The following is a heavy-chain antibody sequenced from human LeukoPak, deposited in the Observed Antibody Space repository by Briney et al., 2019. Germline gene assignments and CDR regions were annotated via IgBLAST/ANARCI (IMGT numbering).Heavy chain of an antibody. J-gene: IGHJ4*02. CDR2: IYYSGST. D-gene: IGHD1-26*01. CDR1: GGSISSYY. V-gene: IGHV4-59*01. CDR3: ARAESGYSGSYYFSY. Sequence: SETLSLTCTVSGGSISSYYWSWIRQPPGKGLEWIGYIYYSGSTNYNPSLKSRVTISVDTSKNQFSLKLSSVTAADTAVYHCARAESGYSGSYYFSYWGQGTLVTVSS.